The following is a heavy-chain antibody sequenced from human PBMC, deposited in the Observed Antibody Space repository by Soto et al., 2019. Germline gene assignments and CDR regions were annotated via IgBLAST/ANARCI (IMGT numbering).Heavy chain of an antibody. CDR1: GFTLSMSA. CDR2: ISDSGDRT. V-gene: IGHV3-23*01. D-gene: IGHD3-16*02. J-gene: IGHJ3*01. Sequence: EVQSMESGGGLVQPGGSLRLSCASSGFTLSMSAVNWVRQAPGKGLEWVSYISDSGDRTYYADSVKGRFTISRDRSKNTVSLQMDSLRAEDTAVYYCAKDRGIIVKAGDAFDVWGQGTKVTVSS. CDR3: AKDRGIIVKAGDAFDV.